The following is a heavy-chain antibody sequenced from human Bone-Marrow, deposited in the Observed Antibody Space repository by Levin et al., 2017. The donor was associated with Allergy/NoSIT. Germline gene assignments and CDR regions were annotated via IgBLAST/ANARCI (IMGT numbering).Heavy chain of an antibody. CDR2: IKSKTDGGTT. Sequence: GESLKISCAASGFTFSNAWMSWVRQAPGKGLEWVGRIKSKTDGGTTDYAAPVKGRFTISRDDSKNTLYLQMNSLKTEDTAVYYCTTVLAVAGPVESWGQGTMVTVSS. CDR1: GFTFSNAW. V-gene: IGHV3-15*01. J-gene: IGHJ3*01. CDR3: TTVLAVAGPVES. D-gene: IGHD6-19*01.